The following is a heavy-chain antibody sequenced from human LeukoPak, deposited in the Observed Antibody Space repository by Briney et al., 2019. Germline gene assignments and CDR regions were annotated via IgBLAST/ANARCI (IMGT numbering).Heavy chain of an antibody. CDR1: GFTFSSSW. D-gene: IGHD2-2*01. CDR2: ISPAGDST. Sequence: GGSLRLSCAASGFTFSSSWIHWVRQAPGAGLEWVSAISPAGDSTTDADSAKGRFTISRDNPKSTLYLQMNGLTAEDTALYYCARRLVTAGITDFFDSWGQGTLVSVSS. V-gene: IGHV3-23*01. J-gene: IGHJ4*02. CDR3: ARRLVTAGITDFFDS.